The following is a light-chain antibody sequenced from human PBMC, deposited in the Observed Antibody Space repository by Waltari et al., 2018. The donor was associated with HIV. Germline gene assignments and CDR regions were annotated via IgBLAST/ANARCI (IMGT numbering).Light chain of an antibody. CDR3: QKSNSAPPYT. J-gene: IGKJ2*01. CDR2: GAS. CDR1: QGISKS. Sequence: DIQMTQSPSSLSASVGDRVTITCRASQGISKSLAWYQQKPGKGPELLIYGASTLKSGVPSRFSGSGAWTDFTLTISSLQPEDVATSYCQKSNSAPPYTCGQGTKLEIK. V-gene: IGKV1-27*01.